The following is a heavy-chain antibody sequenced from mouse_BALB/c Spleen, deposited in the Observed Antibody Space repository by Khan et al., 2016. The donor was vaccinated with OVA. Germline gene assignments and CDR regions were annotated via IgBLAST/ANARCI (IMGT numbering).Heavy chain of an antibody. J-gene: IGHJ2*01. CDR2: ISTYSGNT. D-gene: IGHD2-3*01. CDR3: TRPSYEGYYDY. V-gene: IGHV1S137*01. Sequence: QVQLKQSGPELVRPGVSVKISCKGSGYTFTDYAMHWVKQSHAKSLEWIGLISTYSGNTNYKQKFKGKATMTVEKSSSTAYMELARLTSEDSAIYYVTRPSYEGYYDYWGQGTTLTVSS. CDR1: GYTFTDYA.